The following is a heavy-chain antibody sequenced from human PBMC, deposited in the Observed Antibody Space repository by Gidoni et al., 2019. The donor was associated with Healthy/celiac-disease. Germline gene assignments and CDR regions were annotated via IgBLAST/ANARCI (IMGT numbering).Heavy chain of an antibody. CDR1: GFPFGGYA. CDR2: ISWNSGSI. Sequence: EVQLVESGGGLVQPGRSLRLSCSASGFPFGGYAMHWVRPAPGKGLGGVSGISWNSGSIGYADSVKGRFTISRDNAKNSLYLQMNSLRAEDTALYYCAKDISDGYSGVDAFDIWGQGTMVTVSS. D-gene: IGHD5-18*01. J-gene: IGHJ3*02. V-gene: IGHV3-9*01. CDR3: AKDISDGYSGVDAFDI.